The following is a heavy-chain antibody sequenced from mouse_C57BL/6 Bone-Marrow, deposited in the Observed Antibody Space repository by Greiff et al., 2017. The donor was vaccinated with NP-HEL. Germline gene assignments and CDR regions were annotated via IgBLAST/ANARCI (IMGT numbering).Heavy chain of an antibody. CDR2: ILPSIGRT. D-gene: IGHD1-1*01. J-gene: IGHJ1*03. Sequence: QVQLQQSGSELRSPGSSVKLSCKDFDSEVFPIAYMSWVRQKPGHGFEWIGGILPSIGRTISGEKFEDKATLDEDTLSNTAYLELNSLTSEDSAIYYCARHRDYGSSSLDVWGTGTTVTVSS. CDR1: DSEVFPIAY. CDR3: ARHRDYGSSSLDV. V-gene: IGHV15-2*01.